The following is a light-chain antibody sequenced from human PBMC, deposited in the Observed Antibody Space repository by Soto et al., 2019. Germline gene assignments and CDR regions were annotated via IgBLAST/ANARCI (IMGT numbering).Light chain of an antibody. CDR1: QSVGTY. CDR3: QQRNSWPLT. CDR2: DAS. Sequence: EVVLTQSPATLSLSPGERATLSCRASQSVGTYLVWYQQRYGQPPSLLIYDASNRATDVPVGFSGSGSGTDFTLTISSLEPEDVAVYYCQQRNSWPLTFGQGTRLEI. J-gene: IGKJ5*01. V-gene: IGKV3-11*01.